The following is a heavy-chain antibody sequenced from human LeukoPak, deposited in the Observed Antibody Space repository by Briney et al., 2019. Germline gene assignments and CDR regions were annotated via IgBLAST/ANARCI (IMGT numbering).Heavy chain of an antibody. D-gene: IGHD1-20*01. V-gene: IGHV4-59*01. CDR3: ARWVRNWNLDAFDI. CDR1: GGSISSYY. Sequence: SETLSLTCTVSGGSISSYYWSWLRQPPGKGLEWIGYVYYSGNTNYNPSPKSRVTISIDTSKNQFSLKLIAVTAADTAVYYCARWVRNWNLDAFDIWGQGTMVTVSS. CDR2: VYYSGNT. J-gene: IGHJ3*02.